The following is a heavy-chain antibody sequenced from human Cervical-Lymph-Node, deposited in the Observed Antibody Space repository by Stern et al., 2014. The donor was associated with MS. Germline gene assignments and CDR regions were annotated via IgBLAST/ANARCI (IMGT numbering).Heavy chain of an antibody. J-gene: IGHJ4*02. Sequence: EVQLVESGGTLVQPGGSLRLSCAASGFTFSSYAMSWVRQAPGKGLEWVTVLSGSDGSTFYAVSVNGRFTISRENSKNTLFLQMNSLRAEDTAVYYCAKVYGSGPFDYWGQGTLVTVSS. CDR2: LSGSDGST. V-gene: IGHV3-23*04. D-gene: IGHD6-19*01. CDR3: AKVYGSGPFDY. CDR1: GFTFSSYA.